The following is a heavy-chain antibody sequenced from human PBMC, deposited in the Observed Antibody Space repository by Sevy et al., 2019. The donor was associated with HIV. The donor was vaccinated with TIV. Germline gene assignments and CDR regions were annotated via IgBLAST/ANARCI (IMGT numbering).Heavy chain of an antibody. J-gene: IGHJ4*02. V-gene: IGHV3-73*01. D-gene: IGHD3-22*01. CDR2: IRSKANSYAT. CDR3: TRLGLLYDSSGYYYGY. Sequence: GGSPRLSCAASGFTFSGSAMHWVRQASGKGLEWVGRIRSKANSYATAYAASVKGRFTISRDDSKNTAYLQMNSLKTEDTAVYYCTRLGLLYDSSGYYYGYWGQGTLVTVSS. CDR1: GFTFSGSA.